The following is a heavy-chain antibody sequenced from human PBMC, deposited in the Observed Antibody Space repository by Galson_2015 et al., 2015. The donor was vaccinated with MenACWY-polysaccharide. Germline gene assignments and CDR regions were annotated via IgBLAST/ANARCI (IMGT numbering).Heavy chain of an antibody. CDR1: GFTVSTNH. V-gene: IGHV3-53*01. Sequence: SLRLSCAASGFTVSTNHMSWVRQAPGQGLEWVSILYSGGATFYADSVRGRFTISRDNSKNIVYLEMNSLRAEDTAVYYCAREYYFSSGSWATIDYWGQGTLVTVSS. J-gene: IGHJ4*02. CDR2: LYSGGAT. CDR3: AREYYFSSGSWATIDY. D-gene: IGHD3-10*01.